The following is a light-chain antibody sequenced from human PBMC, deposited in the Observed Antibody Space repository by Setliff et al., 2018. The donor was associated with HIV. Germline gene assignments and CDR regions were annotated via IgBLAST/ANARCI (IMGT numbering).Light chain of an antibody. Sequence: SYELTQPPSVSVAPGKTARITCGGNKIGSKSVNWYQQKPGQAPVLVVYDDSDRPSGIPERFSGSNSGNTATLTISRVEAGDEADYYCQVWDSSSDHYVFGTGTKVTVL. V-gene: IGLV3-21*03. J-gene: IGLJ1*01. CDR3: QVWDSSSDHYV. CDR1: KIGSKS. CDR2: DDS.